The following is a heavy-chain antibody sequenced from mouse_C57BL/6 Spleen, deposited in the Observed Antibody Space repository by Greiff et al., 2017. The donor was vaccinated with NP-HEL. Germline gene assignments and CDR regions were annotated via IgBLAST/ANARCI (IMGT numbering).Heavy chain of an antibody. CDR3: ARRTTVVATDWYFDV. CDR2: INPYNGGT. D-gene: IGHD1-1*01. V-gene: IGHV1-19*01. CDR1: GYTFTDYY. J-gene: IGHJ1*03. Sequence: VQLQQSGPVLVKPGASVKMSCKASGYTFTDYYMNWVKQSHGKSLEWIGVINPYNGGTSYNQKFKGKATLTVDKSSSTAYMELNSLTSEDSAVYYGARRTTVVATDWYFDVWGTGTTVTVSS.